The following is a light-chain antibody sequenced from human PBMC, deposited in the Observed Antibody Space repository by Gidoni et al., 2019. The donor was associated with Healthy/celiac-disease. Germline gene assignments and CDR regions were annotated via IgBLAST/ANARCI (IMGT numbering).Light chain of an antibody. CDR2: GNS. Sequence: QSVLPQPPSVSGAPGQRVTSSCTGSSSNIGAGYDVHWYQQLPGTAPKLLIYGNSNRPSGVPDRFSGSKSGTSASLAITGLQAEDEADYYCQSYDSSLSGPVVFGGGTKLTVL. CDR3: QSYDSSLSGPVV. J-gene: IGLJ2*01. V-gene: IGLV1-40*01. CDR1: SSNIGAGYD.